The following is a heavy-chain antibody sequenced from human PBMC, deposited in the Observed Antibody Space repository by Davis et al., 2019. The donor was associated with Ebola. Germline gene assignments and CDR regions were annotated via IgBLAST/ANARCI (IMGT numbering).Heavy chain of an antibody. D-gene: IGHD6-13*01. CDR2: IYWNDDK. CDR1: GFSLSTSGVG. V-gene: IGHV2-5*01. CDR3: AHSEWGSWYDRMVWFDP. J-gene: IGHJ5*02. Sequence: SGPTLVKPTQTLTLTCTFSGFSLSTSGVGVGWIRQPPGKALEWLALIYWNDDKRYSPSLKSRLTITKDTSKNQVVLTMTNMDPVDTATYYCAHSEWGSWYDRMVWFDPWGQGTLVTVSS.